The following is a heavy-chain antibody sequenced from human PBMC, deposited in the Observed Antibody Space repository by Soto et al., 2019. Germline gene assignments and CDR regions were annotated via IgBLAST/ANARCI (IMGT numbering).Heavy chain of an antibody. Sequence: QVQLQESGPGLVKPSETLSLTCTVSGGSISTNYWSWIRQPPGKGLEWIGYIYNSGSSNYNPSLMSRVTISVDTAKNHFSLQLASVTAADTAVYYCARGDSHSSGYLIVGVLTQWGQGTLVTVSS. CDR3: ARGDSHSSGYLIVGVLTQ. V-gene: IGHV4-59*01. CDR1: GGSISTNY. CDR2: IYNSGSS. J-gene: IGHJ4*02. D-gene: IGHD3-22*01.